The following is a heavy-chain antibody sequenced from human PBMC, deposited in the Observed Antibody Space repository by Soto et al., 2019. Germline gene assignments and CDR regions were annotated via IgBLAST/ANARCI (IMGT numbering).Heavy chain of an antibody. CDR1: GLTFSSYS. CDR3: AREAATLNWFDP. Sequence: PGGSLRLSCAASGLTFSSYSMNWVRQAPGKGLEWVSYISSSSSTIYYADSVKGRFTISRDNAKNSLYLQMNSLRAEDTAVYYCAREAATLNWFDPWGQGTPVTVSS. CDR2: ISSSSSTI. V-gene: IGHV3-48*01. D-gene: IGHD6-25*01. J-gene: IGHJ5*02.